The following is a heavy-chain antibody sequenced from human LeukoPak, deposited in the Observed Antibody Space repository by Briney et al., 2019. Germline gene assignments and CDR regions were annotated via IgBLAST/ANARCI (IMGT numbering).Heavy chain of an antibody. Sequence: PSETLSLTCTVSGGSISSSSYYWGWIRQPPGKGLEWIGSIYYSGTTYYNPSLKSRVTISVDTSKNQFSLMLSSVTAADTAVYYCATPAARGTYFDYWGQGTLVTVSS. CDR1: GGSISSSSYY. CDR3: ATPAARGTYFDY. V-gene: IGHV4-39*01. D-gene: IGHD2-2*01. CDR2: IYYSGTT. J-gene: IGHJ4*02.